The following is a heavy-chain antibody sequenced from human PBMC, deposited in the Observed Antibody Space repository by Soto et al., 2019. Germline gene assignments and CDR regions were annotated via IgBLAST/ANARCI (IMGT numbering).Heavy chain of an antibody. CDR3: ARDPHSSSSETFPVDY. D-gene: IGHD6-6*01. V-gene: IGHV1-18*01. CDR2: ISAYNGNT. Sequence: QVQLVQSGAEVKKPGASVKVSCKASGYTFTSYGISWVRQAPGQGLEWMGWISAYNGNTNYAQKLQGRVTMSTDTSTRKAYMELRSLRSDDTAVYYCARDPHSSSSETFPVDYWGQGTLVTVSS. CDR1: GYTFTSYG. J-gene: IGHJ4*02.